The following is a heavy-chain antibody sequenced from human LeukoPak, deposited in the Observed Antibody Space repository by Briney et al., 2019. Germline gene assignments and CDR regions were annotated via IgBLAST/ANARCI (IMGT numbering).Heavy chain of an antibody. CDR2: IIPILGIA. D-gene: IGHD3-22*01. Sequence: SVKVSCKASGGTFSSYAISWVRQAPGQGLEWMGRIIPILGIANYAQKFQGRVTITADKSTSTAYMELSSLRSEDTAVYYCAKEYDNPIYYFDYWGQGTLVTVSS. CDR3: AKEYDNPIYYFDY. CDR1: GGTFSSYA. V-gene: IGHV1-69*04. J-gene: IGHJ4*02.